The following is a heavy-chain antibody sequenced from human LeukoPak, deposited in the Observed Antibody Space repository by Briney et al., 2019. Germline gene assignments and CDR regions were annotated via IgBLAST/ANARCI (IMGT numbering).Heavy chain of an antibody. Sequence: SETLSLTCTVSGGSISNYYWSWIRRPPGKGLEWIGYIYYSGSTNYNPSLKSRVTISVDTSKNQLSLKLTSVTAADTAVYFCAREGTVAGNWYFDLWGRGTLVTVSS. CDR3: AREGTVAGNWYFDL. CDR1: GGSISNYY. CDR2: IYYSGST. J-gene: IGHJ2*01. V-gene: IGHV4-59*01. D-gene: IGHD6-19*01.